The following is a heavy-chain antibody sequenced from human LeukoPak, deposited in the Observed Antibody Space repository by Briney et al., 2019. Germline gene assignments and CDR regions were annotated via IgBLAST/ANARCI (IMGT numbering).Heavy chain of an antibody. Sequence: SETLSLTCAVYGGSFSGYYWSWIRQPPGKGLEWIGEINHSGSTNYNPSLKSRVTISVDTSKNQFSLKLSSVTAADTAVYYCARGDYYDSSGYYYDYWGQGTLVTVSS. CDR1: GGSFSGYY. J-gene: IGHJ4*02. V-gene: IGHV4-34*01. CDR2: INHSGST. CDR3: ARGDYYDSSGYYYDY. D-gene: IGHD3-22*01.